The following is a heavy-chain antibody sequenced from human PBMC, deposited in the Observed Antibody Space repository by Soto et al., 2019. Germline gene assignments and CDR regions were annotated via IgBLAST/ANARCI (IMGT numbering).Heavy chain of an antibody. D-gene: IGHD3-22*01. Sequence: QVQLVQSGAEVKKPGASVKVSCKASGYSFTSYGISWVRQAPGQGLEWMGWISAYNGNTNYAQKLQGRVTMTTDTSTSTAYMELRSRRSDDTAVYYCARAVDYYDSSGYYTHEYFQHWGQGTLVTVSS. CDR1: GYSFTSYG. CDR2: ISAYNGNT. CDR3: ARAVDYYDSSGYYTHEYFQH. J-gene: IGHJ1*01. V-gene: IGHV1-18*01.